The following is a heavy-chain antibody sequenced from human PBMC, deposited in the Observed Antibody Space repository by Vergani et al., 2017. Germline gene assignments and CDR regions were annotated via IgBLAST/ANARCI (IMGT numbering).Heavy chain of an antibody. D-gene: IGHD3-10*01. V-gene: IGHV3-11*01. Sequence: QVQLQESGPGLVKPSQTLSLTCTVSGGSISSGGYYMSWIRQAPGKGLEWVSYISSSGSTIYYADSVKGRFTISRDNAKNSLYLQMNSLRAEDTAVYYCASGDNLGPDYYYYGMDVWGQGTTVTVSS. CDR2: ISSSGSTI. J-gene: IGHJ6*02. CDR3: ASGDNLGPDYYYYGMDV. CDR1: GGSISSGGYY.